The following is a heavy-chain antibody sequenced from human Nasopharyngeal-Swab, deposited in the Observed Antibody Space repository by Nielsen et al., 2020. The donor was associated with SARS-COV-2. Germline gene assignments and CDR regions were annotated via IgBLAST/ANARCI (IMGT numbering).Heavy chain of an antibody. Sequence: WIRQPPGKALEWLAHIFSNDEKSYSTSLKSRLTISNDTSKSQVVLTMTNMDPVDTATYSCARTLLAAGGYYSYGMDVWGQGTTVTVSS. D-gene: IGHD6-13*01. CDR3: ARTLLAAGGYYSYGMDV. V-gene: IGHV2-26*01. CDR2: IFSNDEK. J-gene: IGHJ6*02.